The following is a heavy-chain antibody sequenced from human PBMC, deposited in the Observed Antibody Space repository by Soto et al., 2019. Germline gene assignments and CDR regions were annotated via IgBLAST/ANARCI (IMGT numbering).Heavy chain of an antibody. CDR1: GGYINSYY. D-gene: IGHD2-2*01. V-gene: IGHV4-59*01. CDR2: IYYSGNT. J-gene: IGHJ5*02. CDR3: ARDYLAYQMLSSFDP. Sequence: PSKSLSLTCTVSGGYINSYYWSWIRQPPGKGPEWIGYIYYSGNTKYNPSLKSRVSLSVDMSKNQFSLKLYSVTAADTAVYYCARDYLAYQMLSSFDPWGQGTLVTVSS.